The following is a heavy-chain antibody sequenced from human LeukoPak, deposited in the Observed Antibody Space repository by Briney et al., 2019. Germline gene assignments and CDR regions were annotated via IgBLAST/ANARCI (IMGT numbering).Heavy chain of an antibody. CDR2: ISWNSGSI. CDR1: GFTFDDYA. D-gene: IGHD2/OR15-2a*01. CDR3: AKDFYGNLRAFDI. V-gene: IGHV3-9*01. J-gene: IGHJ3*02. Sequence: PGGSLRLSCAAYGFTFDDYAMHWVRQAPGKGLEWVSGISWNSGSIGYADSVKGRFTISRDNAKNSLYLQMNSLRAEDTALYYCAKDFYGNLRAFDIWGQGTMVTVSS.